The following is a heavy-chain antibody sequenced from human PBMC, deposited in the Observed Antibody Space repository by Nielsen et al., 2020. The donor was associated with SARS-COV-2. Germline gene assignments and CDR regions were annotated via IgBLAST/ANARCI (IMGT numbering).Heavy chain of an antibody. CDR3: AKASATGTLVRGLPDY. J-gene: IGHJ4*02. CDR2: ISGSGGA. V-gene: IGHV3-23*01. CDR1: GFTFGSYA. D-gene: IGHD3-10*01. Sequence: GGSLRLSCAASGFTFGSYAMSWVRQAPGKGLEWVSVISGSGGAYYANSVKGRFTISRDNSNKMVWLQMNSLRAEDTAVYSCAKASATGTLVRGLPDYWGQGALVTVSS.